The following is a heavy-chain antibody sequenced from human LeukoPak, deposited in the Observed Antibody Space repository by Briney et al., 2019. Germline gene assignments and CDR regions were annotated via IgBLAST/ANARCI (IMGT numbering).Heavy chain of an antibody. Sequence: ASVKVSCTASGYTFTGYYMHWVRQAPGQGLEWMGWINPNSGGTNYAQKFQGRVTMTRDTSISTAYMELSRLRSDDTAVYYCARDGRAMVRGVIPVYYFDYWGQGTLVTVSS. J-gene: IGHJ4*02. CDR3: ARDGRAMVRGVIPVYYFDY. V-gene: IGHV1-2*02. CDR1: GYTFTGYY. CDR2: INPNSGGT. D-gene: IGHD3-10*01.